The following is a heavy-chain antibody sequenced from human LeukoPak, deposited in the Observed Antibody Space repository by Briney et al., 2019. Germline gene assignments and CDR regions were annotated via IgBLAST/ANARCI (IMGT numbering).Heavy chain of an antibody. CDR1: GGSFSGYY. Sequence: SETLSLTCAVYGGSFSGYYWSWIRQPPGKGLEWIGEINHSVSTNYNPSLKSRVTISVDTSKNQLSLKLSSVTAADTAVYYCARGSPGGWYYDILTGYSRPYYFDYWGQGTLVTVSS. V-gene: IGHV4-34*01. J-gene: IGHJ4*02. D-gene: IGHD3-9*01. CDR2: INHSVST. CDR3: ARGSPGGWYYDILTGYSRPYYFDY.